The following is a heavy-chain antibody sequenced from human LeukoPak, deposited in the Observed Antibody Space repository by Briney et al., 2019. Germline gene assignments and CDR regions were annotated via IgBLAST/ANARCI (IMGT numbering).Heavy chain of an antibody. CDR2: INWNGGST. V-gene: IGHV3-20*04. J-gene: IGHJ6*03. Sequence: PGGSLRLSCAASGFTFDDYGMSWVRQAPGKGLEWVSGINWNGGSTGYADSVKGRFTISRDNAKNSLYLQMNSLRSDDTAVYYCARGVVVITSYYYMDVWGKGTTVTVSS. CDR3: ARGVVVITSYYYMDV. D-gene: IGHD3-22*01. CDR1: GFTFDDYG.